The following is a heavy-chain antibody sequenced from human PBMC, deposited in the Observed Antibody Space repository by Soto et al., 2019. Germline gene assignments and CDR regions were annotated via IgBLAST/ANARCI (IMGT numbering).Heavy chain of an antibody. J-gene: IGHJ6*02. V-gene: IGHV1-8*01. Sequence: ASVKVSCKASGYTFTTYDINWVRQAPGQGLEWLGWMDPISGSTGYAQNFPGRITMTRNISRNTAHMELSSLQSEDTAVYYCARERKFDFWRKGLDVWGQGTTVTVSS. CDR3: ARERKFDFWRKGLDV. CDR1: GYTFTTYD. D-gene: IGHD3-3*01. CDR2: MDPISGST.